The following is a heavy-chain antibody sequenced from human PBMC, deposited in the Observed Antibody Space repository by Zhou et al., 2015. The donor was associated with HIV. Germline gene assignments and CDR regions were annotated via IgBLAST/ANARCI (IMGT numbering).Heavy chain of an antibody. D-gene: IGHD4-11*01. Sequence: EVQLLESGGGLVQPGGSLRLSCAASGFTFSSYAMSWVRQAPGKGLEWVSSVLGGSGTSTRYTGSVKGRFTISRDNSKNTVYLEMNSLRAEDTAVYYCARCARTTVATCNWFDPWGQGTLVTVSS. CDR1: GFTFSSYA. CDR2: LGGSGTST. CDR3: ARCARTTVATCNWFDP. J-gene: IGHJ5*02. V-gene: IGHV3-23*01.